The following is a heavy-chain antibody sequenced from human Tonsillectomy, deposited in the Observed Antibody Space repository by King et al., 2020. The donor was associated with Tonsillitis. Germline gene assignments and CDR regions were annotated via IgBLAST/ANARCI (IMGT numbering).Heavy chain of an antibody. J-gene: IGHJ4*02. CDR2: ISWNSGAI. Sequence: VQLVQSGGGLVQPGKSLRLSCAASGFRFEDNGMHWVRQTPGKGLEWVSGISWNSGAIDYADSVKGRFTISRDNAKKSLYLQMNSLRAEDTALYYCASQGGAYWGQGTLVTVSS. CDR1: GFRFEDNG. CDR3: ASQGGAY. V-gene: IGHV3-9*01. D-gene: IGHD3-16*01.